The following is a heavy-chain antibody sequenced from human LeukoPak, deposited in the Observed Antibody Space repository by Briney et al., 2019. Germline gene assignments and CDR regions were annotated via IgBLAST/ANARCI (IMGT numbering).Heavy chain of an antibody. CDR2: IYYSGST. Sequence: SEILSLTCTVSGGSISSHYWSWIRQPPGKGLEWIGYIYYSGSTNYNPSLKSRVTISVDTSKNQFSLKLSSVTAADTAVYYCARDGYSGYDTLYYFDYWGQGTLVTVSS. CDR3: ARDGYSGYDTLYYFDY. V-gene: IGHV4-59*11. J-gene: IGHJ4*02. CDR1: GGSISSHY. D-gene: IGHD5-12*01.